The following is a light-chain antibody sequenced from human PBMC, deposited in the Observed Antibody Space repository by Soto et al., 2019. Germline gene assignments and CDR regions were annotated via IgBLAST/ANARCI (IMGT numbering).Light chain of an antibody. V-gene: IGLV2-14*01. CDR2: DVS. CDR3: SSYTSSSTPYV. Sequence: QSVLTQPASVSGSPGQSITISCTGTSSDVGGYNYVSWYQQHPGKAPKLMIYDVSNRPSGVSNRFSGSKSGTTASLTISGLQAEDEADYYCSSYTSSSTPYVFGTGTKVTVL. J-gene: IGLJ1*01. CDR1: SSDVGGYNY.